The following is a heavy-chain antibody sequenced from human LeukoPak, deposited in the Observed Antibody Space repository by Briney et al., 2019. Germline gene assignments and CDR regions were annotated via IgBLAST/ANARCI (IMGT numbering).Heavy chain of an antibody. J-gene: IGHJ4*02. V-gene: IGHV3-30*18. Sequence: GRSLRLSCAASGFTFSSYGMHWVRQAPGKGLEWVAVISYDGSNKYYADSVKGRFTISRDNSKNTLYLQMNSLRAEDTAVYYCAKDSEALLWFGELPPPDYWGQGTLVTVSS. CDR1: GFTFSSYG. D-gene: IGHD3-10*01. CDR3: AKDSEALLWFGELPPPDY. CDR2: ISYDGSNK.